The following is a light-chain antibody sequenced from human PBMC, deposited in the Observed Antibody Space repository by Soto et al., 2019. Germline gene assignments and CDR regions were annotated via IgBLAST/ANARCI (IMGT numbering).Light chain of an antibody. V-gene: IGKV3-20*01. Sequence: EIVLTQSPGTLSLSPGERATLSCRASQSVSSSYLAWYQQKPGQAPRLLIYGASSRATGIPDRFSGSGSGTDFTLTTSRLEPAAFAVYYCQQSGTFGQGTKVDIK. CDR3: QQSGT. CDR2: GAS. CDR1: QSVSSSY. J-gene: IGKJ1*01.